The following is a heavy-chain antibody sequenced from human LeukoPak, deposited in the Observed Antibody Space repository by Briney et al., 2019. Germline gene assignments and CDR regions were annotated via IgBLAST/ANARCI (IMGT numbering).Heavy chain of an antibody. D-gene: IGHD3-3*01. J-gene: IGHJ5*02. CDR2: IYYSGST. V-gene: IGHV4-59*01. CDR3: ARGPRSGYSLNWFDP. Sequence: SETLSLTCAVYGGSFSGYYWSWIRQPPGKGLEWIGYIYYSGSTNYNPSLKSRVTISVDTSKNQFSLKLSSVTAADTAVYYCARGPRSGYSLNWFDPWGQGTLVTVSS. CDR1: GGSFSGYY.